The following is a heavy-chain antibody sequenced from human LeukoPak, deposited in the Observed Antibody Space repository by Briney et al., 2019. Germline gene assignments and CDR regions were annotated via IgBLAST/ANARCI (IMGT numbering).Heavy chain of an antibody. D-gene: IGHD3-10*01. CDR3: ARRAKSRAFDI. V-gene: IGHV4-39*01. CDR1: GDSISSSDRY. CDR2: LYYGGNT. Sequence: SETLSLTCTVSGDSISSSDRYWAWIRQPPGKGLEWIGSLYYGGNTYYNPSLNGRLTIYVDTSKNQLSLTLRSVTAADAALYFCARRAKSRAFDIWGQGTTVTVSS. J-gene: IGHJ3*02.